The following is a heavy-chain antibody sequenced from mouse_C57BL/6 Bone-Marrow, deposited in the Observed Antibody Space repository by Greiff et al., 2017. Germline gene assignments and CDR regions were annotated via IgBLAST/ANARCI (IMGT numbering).Heavy chain of an antibody. J-gene: IGHJ2*01. V-gene: IGHV1-18*01. CDR1: GYTFTDYN. Sequence: EVQLQQSGPELVKPGASVKIPCKASGYTFTDYNMDWVKQSHGKSLEWIGDINPNNGGTIYNQKFKGKATLTVDKSSSTAYMELRSLTSEDTAVYYCARLYYGNYGWYFDYWGQGTTLTVSS. CDR2: INPNNGGT. D-gene: IGHD2-1*01. CDR3: ARLYYGNYGWYFDY.